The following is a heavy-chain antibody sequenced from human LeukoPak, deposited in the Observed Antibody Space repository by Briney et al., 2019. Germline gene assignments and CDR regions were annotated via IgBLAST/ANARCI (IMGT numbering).Heavy chain of an antibody. D-gene: IGHD3-16*02. J-gene: IGHJ4*02. CDR3: ARRVIVVRDFDY. V-gene: IGHV4-34*01. CDR2: INHSGST. Sequence: SETLSLTCAVYGGSFSGYYWSWIRQPPGKGLEWIGEINHSGSTNYNPSLKSRVTISVDTSKNQFSLKLSSVTAADTAVYYCARRVIVVRDFDYWGQGTLVTVSS. CDR1: GGSFSGYY.